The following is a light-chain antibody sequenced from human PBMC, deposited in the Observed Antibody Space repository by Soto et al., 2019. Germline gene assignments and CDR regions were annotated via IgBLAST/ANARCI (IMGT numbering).Light chain of an antibody. CDR2: AAS. Sequence: DIQMTQSPSTLSGSVGDRVTITCRASQTISSWLAWYQQKPGKAPILLIYAASNLQGGVPSRFSGSGSGTHFTLTISSLQPEDFATYYCQQSYNSPFTFGPGTKVDI. CDR1: QTISSW. J-gene: IGKJ3*01. CDR3: QQSYNSPFT. V-gene: IGKV1-39*01.